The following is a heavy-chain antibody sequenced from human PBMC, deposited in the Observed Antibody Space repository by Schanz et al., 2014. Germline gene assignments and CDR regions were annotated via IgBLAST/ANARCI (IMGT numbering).Heavy chain of an antibody. D-gene: IGHD3-22*01. CDR2: SRNKGHSYTS. V-gene: IGHV3-72*01. Sequence: EVQLVESGGGLVQPGGSLRLSCAASGFTFSDHFMDWVRQAPGKGLEWVGHSRNKGHSYTSEYAASVKGRFTISRDESESSLYLQMNSLRAEDTGVYYCARGREVVAKIFDVWGQGTMVTVSS. J-gene: IGHJ3*01. CDR1: GFTFSDHF. CDR3: ARGREVVAKIFDV.